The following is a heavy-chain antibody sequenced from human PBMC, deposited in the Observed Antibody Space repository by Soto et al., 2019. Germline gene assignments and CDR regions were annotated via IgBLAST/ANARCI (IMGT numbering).Heavy chain of an antibody. CDR3: ASSSNTYYYDSSGYYYPPPHFDY. CDR1: GGSISSYY. J-gene: IGHJ4*02. D-gene: IGHD3-22*01. V-gene: IGHV4-59*08. CDR2: IYYSGST. Sequence: SETLSLTCTVSGGSISSYYWSWIRQPPGKGLEWIGYIYYSGSTNYNPSLKSRVTISVDTSKNQFSLKLSPVTAADTAVYYCASSSNTYYYDSSGYYYPPPHFDYWGQGTLVTVS.